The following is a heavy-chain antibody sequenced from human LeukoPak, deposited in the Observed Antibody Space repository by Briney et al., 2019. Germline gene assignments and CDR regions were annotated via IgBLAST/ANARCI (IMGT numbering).Heavy chain of an antibody. Sequence: SETLSLTCTVWGGSISSYYWSWIRQPAGKGLEWIGRIYTNGSTNYNPSLKSRVTMSVDKSKNKFSLKLSSVTAADPAVYYCARDGTYYYGSGSYYNPRGYYYMDVWGKGTTVTISS. J-gene: IGHJ6*03. CDR1: GGSISSYY. CDR3: ARDGTYYYGSGSYYNPRGYYYMDV. CDR2: IYTNGST. D-gene: IGHD3-10*01. V-gene: IGHV4-4*07.